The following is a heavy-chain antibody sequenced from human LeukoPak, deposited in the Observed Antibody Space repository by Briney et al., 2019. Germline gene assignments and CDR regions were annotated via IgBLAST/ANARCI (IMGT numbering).Heavy chain of an antibody. V-gene: IGHV4-34*01. CDR3: ARGPGGRDGYV. CDR1: GGSFSGYY. J-gene: IGHJ4*02. D-gene: IGHD5-24*01. CDR2: INHSGST. Sequence: SETLSLTCAVYGGSFSGYYWSWIRQPPGKGLEWIGEINHSGSTNYNPSLKSRVTISVDTSKNQFSLKLSSVTAADTAVYSCARGPGGRDGYVWGQGTLVTVSS.